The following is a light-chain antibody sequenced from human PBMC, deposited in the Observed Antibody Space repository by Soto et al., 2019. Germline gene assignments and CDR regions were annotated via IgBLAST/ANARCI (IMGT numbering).Light chain of an antibody. CDR3: QDYGSSRT. J-gene: IGKJ1*01. Sequence: EIVLTHSPGTLSLSPGERATISCRTSQSVSSSYLAWYQQKPGQAPRLLIYGASSRATGIPDRFSGSGSGTDFTLTISRLEPEDFAVYYCQDYGSSRTFGQGTKVDIK. V-gene: IGKV3-20*01. CDR1: QSVSSSY. CDR2: GAS.